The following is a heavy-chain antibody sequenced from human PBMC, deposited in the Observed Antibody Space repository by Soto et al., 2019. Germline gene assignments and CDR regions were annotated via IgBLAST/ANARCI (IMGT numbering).Heavy chain of an antibody. D-gene: IGHD1-1*01. CDR1: RYSFTTYA. Sequence: ASVKVSCKASRYSFTTYALHWVRQAPGQRLEWMGWINAGNGDTKYSEKFQGRVTITRDTSANTAYMELSSLRSEDTSVYYCARDPGTGAALREYHFEYWGQGTLVNVSS. J-gene: IGHJ4*02. CDR2: INAGNGDT. V-gene: IGHV1-3*01. CDR3: ARDPGTGAALREYHFEY.